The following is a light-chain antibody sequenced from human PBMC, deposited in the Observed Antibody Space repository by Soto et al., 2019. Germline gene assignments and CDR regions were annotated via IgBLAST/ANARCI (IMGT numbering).Light chain of an antibody. CDR1: SSNIGSNY. Sequence: QSVLTQPPSASGTPGQRVTISCSGSSSNIGSNYVYWYQQLPGTAPKLLIYRNNQRPSGGPDRFSGSKSGTSASLAISGLRSEDEADYYCAAWDDSLEGVFGGGTKLTVL. CDR3: AAWDDSLEGV. V-gene: IGLV1-47*01. CDR2: RNN. J-gene: IGLJ3*02.